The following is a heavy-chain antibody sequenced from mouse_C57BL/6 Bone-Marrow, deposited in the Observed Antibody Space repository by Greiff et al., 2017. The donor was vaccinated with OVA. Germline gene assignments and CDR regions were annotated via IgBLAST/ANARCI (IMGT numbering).Heavy chain of an antibody. V-gene: IGHV1-78*01. D-gene: IGHD1-1*01. J-gene: IGHJ3*01. CDR2: IYPRDGST. Sequence: VQLQQSDAELVKPGASVKISCKVSGYTFTDHTIHWMKQRPEQGLEWIGYIYPRDGSTTYNEKFKGKATLTADKSSSTAYMQLNSLTSEDSAVYVCAREDGSSYGGFAYWGQGTLVTVSA. CDR3: AREDGSSYGGFAY. CDR1: GYTFTDHT.